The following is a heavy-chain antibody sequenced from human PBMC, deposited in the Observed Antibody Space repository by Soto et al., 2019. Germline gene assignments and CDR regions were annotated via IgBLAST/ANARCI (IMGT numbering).Heavy chain of an antibody. Sequence: SVKVSCKASGGTFSSYTISWVRQAPGQGLEWMGRIIPILGIANYAQKFQGRVTITADKSTSTAYMELSSLRSGDTAVYYCATSGGPQNALDIWDQGTMGTLS. D-gene: IGHD2-15*01. CDR1: GGTFSSYT. CDR2: IIPILGIA. J-gene: IGHJ3*02. CDR3: ATSGGPQNALDI. V-gene: IGHV1-69*02.